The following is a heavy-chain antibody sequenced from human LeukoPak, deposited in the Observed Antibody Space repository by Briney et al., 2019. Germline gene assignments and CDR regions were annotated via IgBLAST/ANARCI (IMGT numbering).Heavy chain of an antibody. Sequence: SETLSLTCTVSGGSITTYYWTWIRQPPGKGLEWIGYIYHSGSTNYNPSLKSRVTISLDTSRNQFSLKLSSVTAADTGVYFCSREYSTSSEGYYFDYWGQGSLVTVSS. V-gene: IGHV4-59*01. CDR3: SREYSTSSEGYYFDY. D-gene: IGHD6-6*01. CDR1: GGSITTYY. CDR2: IYHSGST. J-gene: IGHJ4*02.